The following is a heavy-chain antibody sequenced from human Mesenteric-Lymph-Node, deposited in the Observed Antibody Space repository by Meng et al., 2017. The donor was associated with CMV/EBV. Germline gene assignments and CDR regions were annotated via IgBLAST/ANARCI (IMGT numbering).Heavy chain of an antibody. D-gene: IGHD3-3*01. CDR1: GFTFSHYG. V-gene: IGHV3-7*01. J-gene: IGHJ4*02. CDR2: IKQEGTET. Sequence: GESLKISCAASGFTFSHYGMHWVRQAPGKGLEWVANIKQEGTETYYVDSVKGRFTISRDNAKNSLYLQMNSLGVEDTAVYYCARDTTTIFGVAYNPYWGQGTLVTVSS. CDR3: ARDTTTIFGVAYNPY.